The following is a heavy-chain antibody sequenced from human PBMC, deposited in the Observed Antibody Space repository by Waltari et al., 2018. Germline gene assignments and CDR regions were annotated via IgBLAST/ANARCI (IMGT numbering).Heavy chain of an antibody. CDR1: GFSLSTSGMC. Sequence: QVTLRESGPALVKPTQTLTLTCTFSGFSLSTSGMCVSWIRQPPGKALEWLALIDWDDDKYYSTSLKTRLTSSKDTSKNQVVLTMTNMDPVDTATYYCARIHKYSSPGWIDYWGQGTLVTVSS. CDR3: ARIHKYSSPGWIDY. CDR2: IDWDDDK. V-gene: IGHV2-70*01. J-gene: IGHJ4*02. D-gene: IGHD6-6*01.